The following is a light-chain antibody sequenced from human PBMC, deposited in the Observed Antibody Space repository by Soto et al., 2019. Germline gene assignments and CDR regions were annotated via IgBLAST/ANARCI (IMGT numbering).Light chain of an antibody. J-gene: IGKJ1*01. V-gene: IGKV1-5*01. CDR2: DAS. CDR1: ESIRTW. CDR3: QQSYSTTRT. Sequence: DIQITQSPSTRSASVGDRVAIACRASESIRTWLAWYQHKPGKAPKFLIYDASPLESGVPSRFSGSGSGTEFTLTISSLQPEDFATYYCQQSYSTTRTFGQGTKVDNK.